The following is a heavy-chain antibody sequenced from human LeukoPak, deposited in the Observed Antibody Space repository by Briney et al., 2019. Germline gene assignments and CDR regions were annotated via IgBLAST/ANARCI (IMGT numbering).Heavy chain of an antibody. D-gene: IGHD3-10*02. CDR1: GFTVSSNY. Sequence: NTGGSLRLSCAASGFTVSSNYMSWARQAPGKGLEWVSYISSSGSTIYYADSVKGRFTISRDNAKNSLYLQMNSLRAEDTAVYYCAELGITMIGGVWGKGTTVTISS. V-gene: IGHV3-11*04. CDR2: ISSSGSTI. J-gene: IGHJ6*04. CDR3: AELGITMIGGV.